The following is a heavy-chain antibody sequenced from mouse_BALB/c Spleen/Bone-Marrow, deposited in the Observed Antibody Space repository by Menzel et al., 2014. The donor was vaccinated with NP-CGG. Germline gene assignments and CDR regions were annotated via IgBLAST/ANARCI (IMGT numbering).Heavy chain of an antibody. CDR3: ARSGYYGSSYFDY. V-gene: IGHV1-20*02. Sequence: EVQGVESGPELVKPGASVKITCKASGYSFTGXFXNWVXQSXXXSXEWIXRINXXNGDTFYNQKFKGKATLTVDKSSSTAHMELRSLASEDSAVYYCARSGYYGSSYFDYWGQGTTLTVSS. D-gene: IGHD1-1*01. CDR2: INXXNGDT. J-gene: IGHJ2*01. CDR1: GYSFTGXF.